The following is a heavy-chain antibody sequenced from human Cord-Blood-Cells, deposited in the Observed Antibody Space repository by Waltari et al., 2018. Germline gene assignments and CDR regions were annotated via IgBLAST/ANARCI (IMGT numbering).Heavy chain of an antibody. CDR2: ISYDGSNK. D-gene: IGHD6-6*01. CDR3: ARDWGSSSHYYYYYGMDV. Sequence: QVQLVESGGGVVQPGRSLRLSCAASGFTFSSYAMHWVRQAPGTGREWVAVISYDGSNKYYADSVKGRFTIARDNSKNTLYLQMNSLRAEDTAVYYCARDWGSSSHYYYYYGMDVWGQGTTVTVSS. J-gene: IGHJ6*02. CDR1: GFTFSSYA. V-gene: IGHV3-30-3*01.